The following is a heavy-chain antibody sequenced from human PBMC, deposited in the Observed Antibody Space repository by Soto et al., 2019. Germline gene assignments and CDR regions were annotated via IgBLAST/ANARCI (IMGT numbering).Heavy chain of an antibody. CDR1: GYTFINYG. CDR3: ARSGYSSGWYHWYFDL. V-gene: IGHV1-3*01. J-gene: IGHJ2*01. CDR2: INAGNGNT. Sequence: ASVKVSCKVSGYTFINYGIHWVRQAPGQRLEWMGWINAGNGNTKYSQNFQDRVTITRDTSASTAYMELSSLRSEDTAVFYCARSGYSSGWYHWYFDLWGRGTLVTVSS. D-gene: IGHD6-19*01.